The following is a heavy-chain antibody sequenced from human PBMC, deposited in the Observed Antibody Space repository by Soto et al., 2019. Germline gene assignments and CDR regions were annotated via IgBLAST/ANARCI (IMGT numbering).Heavy chain of an antibody. CDR2: ISGTGGNT. Sequence: EVQLVESGGGLVQPGGSLRLSCAASGFTFSSYALTWVRQAPGKGLEWVSGISGTGGNTYSADSVKGRFTVSRDNSKNTLYLQMNSLRAEDTAVYYCAKDAGYTSGYNWFDPWGQGTLVTVSS. CDR1: GFTFSSYA. CDR3: AKDAGYTSGYNWFDP. J-gene: IGHJ5*02. V-gene: IGHV3-23*04. D-gene: IGHD6-19*01.